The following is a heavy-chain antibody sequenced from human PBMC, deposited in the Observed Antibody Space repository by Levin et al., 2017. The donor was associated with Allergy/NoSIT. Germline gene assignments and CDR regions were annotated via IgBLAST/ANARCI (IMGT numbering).Heavy chain of an antibody. V-gene: IGHV3-23*01. CDR2: ISGSGGST. Sequence: GGSLRLSCAASGFTFSSYAMSWVRQAPGKGLEWVSAISGSGGSTYYADSVKGRFTISRDNSKNTLYLQMNSLRAEDTAVYYCAKSMIVVVITTLDAFDIWGQGTMVTVSS. J-gene: IGHJ3*02. CDR1: GFTFSSYA. CDR3: AKSMIVVVITTLDAFDI. D-gene: IGHD3-22*01.